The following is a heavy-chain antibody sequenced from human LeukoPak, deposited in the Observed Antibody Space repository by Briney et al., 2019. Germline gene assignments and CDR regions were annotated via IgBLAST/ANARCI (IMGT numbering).Heavy chain of an antibody. CDR3: AKDRGGCSSTSCYYVDY. Sequence: GGSLRLSCAASGFTFSSYGMHWVRQAPGKELEWVAVISYDGSNKYYADSVKGRFTISRDNSKNTLYLQMNSLRAEDTAVYYCAKDRGGCSSTSCYYVDYWGQGTLVTVSS. D-gene: IGHD2-2*01. CDR1: GFTFSSYG. V-gene: IGHV3-30*18. J-gene: IGHJ4*02. CDR2: ISYDGSNK.